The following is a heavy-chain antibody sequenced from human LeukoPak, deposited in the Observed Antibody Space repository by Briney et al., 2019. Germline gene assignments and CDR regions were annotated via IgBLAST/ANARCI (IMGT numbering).Heavy chain of an antibody. CDR3: ARVKDYGSGSPLNDALEI. Sequence: GASVKVSCKASGYTFTGYYIHWVRQAPGQGLEWLAWINPNSGGTGYAQKFQGRVTMTRDTSISTAYMDLSRLRFDDTAVYYCARVKDYGSGSPLNDALEIWGRGTLVTVSS. J-gene: IGHJ3*02. CDR1: GYTFTGYY. CDR2: INPNSGGT. V-gene: IGHV1-2*02. D-gene: IGHD3-10*01.